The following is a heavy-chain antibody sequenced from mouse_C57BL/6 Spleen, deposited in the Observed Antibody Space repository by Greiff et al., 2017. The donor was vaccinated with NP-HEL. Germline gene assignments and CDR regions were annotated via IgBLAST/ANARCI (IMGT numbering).Heavy chain of an antibody. J-gene: IGHJ3*01. CDR1: GYTFTGYW. D-gene: IGHD1-1*01. CDR2: ILPGSGST. V-gene: IGHV1-9*01. Sequence: QVQLQQSGAELMKPGASVKLSCKATGYTFTGYWIEWVKQRPGHGLEWIGEILPGSGSTNYNRKFKGKATFTADTSSNTAYMQLSSLTTEDSAIYYCARGHYYGSSYAWFAYWGQGTLVTVSA. CDR3: ARGHYYGSSYAWFAY.